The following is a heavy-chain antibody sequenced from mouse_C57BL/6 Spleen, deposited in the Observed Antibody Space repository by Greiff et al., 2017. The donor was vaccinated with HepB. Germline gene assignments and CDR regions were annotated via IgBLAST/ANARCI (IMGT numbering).Heavy chain of an antibody. V-gene: IGHV14-1*01. D-gene: IGHD1-1*01. CDR3: TTYPLITTVVAGDYYYAMDY. Sequence: VQLQQSGAELVKPGASVKLSCTASGFNIKDYYMHWVKQRTEQGLEWIGRIDPEDGETKYAPKFQGKATMTADTSSNTAYLQLSSLTSEDTAVYYCTTYPLITTVVAGDYYYAMDYWGQGTSVTVSS. J-gene: IGHJ4*01. CDR2: IDPEDGET. CDR1: GFNIKDYY.